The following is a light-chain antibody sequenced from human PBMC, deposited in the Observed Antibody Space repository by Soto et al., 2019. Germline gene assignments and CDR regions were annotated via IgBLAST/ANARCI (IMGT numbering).Light chain of an antibody. CDR2: GVS. Sequence: EIVLTQSPATLSLSPGERATLSCRASQSISNFLAWYQQKPGQAPRLLMYGVSNRATGIPDRFSGSGSGTDFTLTISRLEPEDFAVYYCQQYGSSGTFGQGTKVDI. CDR1: QSISNF. V-gene: IGKV3-20*01. CDR3: QQYGSSGT. J-gene: IGKJ1*01.